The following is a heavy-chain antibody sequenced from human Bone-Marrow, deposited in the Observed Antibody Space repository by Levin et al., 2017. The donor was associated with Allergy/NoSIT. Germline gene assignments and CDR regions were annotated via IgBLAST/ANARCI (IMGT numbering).Heavy chain of an antibody. D-gene: IGHD3-10*01. J-gene: IGHJ4*02. CDR2: MNAANGNS. Sequence: ASVKVSCKASGYTFTDYVIHWVRQAPGQSLEWMGWMNAANGNSKNPQKFQGRVTMTRDTSANTAYMELSSLTSEDTGLYFCARDYGSGSHYRAFDFWGQGSLVTVSS. CDR1: GYTFTDYV. CDR3: ARDYGSGSHYRAFDF. V-gene: IGHV1-3*01.